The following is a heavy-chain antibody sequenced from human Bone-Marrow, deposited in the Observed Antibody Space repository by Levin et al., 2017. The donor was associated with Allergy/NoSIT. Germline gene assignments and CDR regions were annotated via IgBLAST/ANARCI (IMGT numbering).Heavy chain of an antibody. J-gene: IGHJ4*02. CDR1: GVSITSRADL. Sequence: LSCSVLGVSITSRADLWAWIRQPPGKGLEWIATISSSGNIYYNPTLKSRLTTSLDTSEHHFSLDLTSVTAADTAVYYCARLPSDTCRFDLWGQGLLVTVSS. CDR3: ARLPSDTCRFDL. D-gene: IGHD1-26*01. V-gene: IGHV4-39*02. CDR2: ISSSGNI.